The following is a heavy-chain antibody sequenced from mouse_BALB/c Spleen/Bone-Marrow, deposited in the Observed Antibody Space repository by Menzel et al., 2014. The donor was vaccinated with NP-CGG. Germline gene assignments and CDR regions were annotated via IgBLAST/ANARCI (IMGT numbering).Heavy chain of an antibody. CDR3: TRTGGYGYGWFAY. D-gene: IGHD2-2*01. CDR2: IYPSDSYT. CDR1: GYTFTSYW. J-gene: IGHJ3*01. V-gene: IGHV1-69*02. Sequence: QVQLQQSGAELVRPGASVKLSCKASGYTFTSYWINWVKQRPGQGLEWIGNIYPSDSYTNYNQKFKDKATLTADKSSSTAYMQLSSPTSEDSAVYYCTRTGGYGYGWFAYWGQGTLVTVSA.